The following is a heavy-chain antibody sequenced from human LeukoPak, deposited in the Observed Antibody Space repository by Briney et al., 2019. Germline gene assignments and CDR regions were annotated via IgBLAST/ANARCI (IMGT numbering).Heavy chain of an antibody. CDR3: ARATFPDGDYFS. CDR1: GFTFSSYS. D-gene: IGHD4-17*01. Sequence: PGGSLRLSCAASGFTFSSYSMNWVRQAPGKGLEWVSSISSSSSYIYYADSVKGRFTISRDNAKNSLYLQMNSLRAEDTAVYYCARATFPDGDYFSWGQGTLVTVSS. J-gene: IGHJ4*02. CDR2: ISSSSSYI. V-gene: IGHV3-21*01.